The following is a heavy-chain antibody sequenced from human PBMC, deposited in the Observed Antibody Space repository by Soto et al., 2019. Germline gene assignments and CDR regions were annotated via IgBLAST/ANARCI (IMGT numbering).Heavy chain of an antibody. D-gene: IGHD3-9*01. Sequence: EVQLVESGGGLVQPGGSLRLSCAASGFTFSSYDMHWVRQATGKGLEWVSAIGTAGDTYYPGSVKGRFTISRENAKNFLYLQMNSLRAEDTAVYYCARSVMAYYDILDVWGQGTTVTVSS. J-gene: IGHJ6*02. CDR2: IGTAGDT. CDR3: ARSVMAYYDILDV. CDR1: GFTFSSYD. V-gene: IGHV3-13*01.